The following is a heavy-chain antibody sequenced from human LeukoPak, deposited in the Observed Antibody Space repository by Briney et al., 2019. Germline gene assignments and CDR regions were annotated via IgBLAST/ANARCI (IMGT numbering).Heavy chain of an antibody. V-gene: IGHV3-33*01. CDR2: IWYDGSNK. D-gene: IGHD3-3*01. CDR3: ARDHRPWSGYQNYFDY. J-gene: IGHJ4*02. CDR1: GFTFSSYG. Sequence: PGGSLRLSCAASGFTFSSYGMHWVRQAPGKGLEWVAVIWYDGSNKYYADSVKGRFTISRDNSKNMLYLQMNSLRAEDTAVYYCARDHRPWSGYQNYFDYWGQGTLVTVSS.